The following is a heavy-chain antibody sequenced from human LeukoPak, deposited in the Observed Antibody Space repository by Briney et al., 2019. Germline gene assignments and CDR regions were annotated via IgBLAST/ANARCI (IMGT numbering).Heavy chain of an antibody. CDR2: ISSSSSYI. J-gene: IGHJ4*02. CDR1: GFPFSSYS. D-gene: IGHD2-15*01. CDR3: ARDAGICSGGSCYAKAYRH. V-gene: IGHV3-21*01. Sequence: GGSLRLSCAASGFPFSSYSMNWVRQAPGKGLEWVSSISSSSSYIYYADSVKGRFTISRDNAKNSLYLQMNSLRAEDTAVYYCARDAGICSGGSCYAKAYRHWGQGTLVTVSS.